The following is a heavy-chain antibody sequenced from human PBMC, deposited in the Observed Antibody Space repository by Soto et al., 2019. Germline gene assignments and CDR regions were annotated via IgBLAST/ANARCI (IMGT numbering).Heavy chain of an antibody. Sequence: GGSLRLSCAASGFPFRSYWMHWVRPAPGKGLVWVSRINSDGSSTSYADSVKGRFTISRDNAKNTLYLQMNSLRAEDTAVYYCARDYCSSTSCYFDYWGQGTLVTVSS. CDR2: INSDGSST. J-gene: IGHJ4*02. D-gene: IGHD2-2*01. CDR1: GFPFRSYW. CDR3: ARDYCSSTSCYFDY. V-gene: IGHV3-74*01.